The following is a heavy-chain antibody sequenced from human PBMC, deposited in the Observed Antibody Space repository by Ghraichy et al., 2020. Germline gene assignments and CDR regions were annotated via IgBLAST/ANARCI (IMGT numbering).Heavy chain of an antibody. CDR1: GITFRNYV. D-gene: IGHD4-17*01. J-gene: IGHJ3*02. CDR3: AKGTRSDAFDI. Sequence: GESLNISCGASGITFRNYVMNWVRQAPGKGLEWVSAIGGSGGSTYYADSVKGRFTISRDNSKNTLYLQMNSLRAEDTALYYCAKGTRSDAFDIWGQRTMVTVSS. CDR2: IGGSGGST. V-gene: IGHV3-23*01.